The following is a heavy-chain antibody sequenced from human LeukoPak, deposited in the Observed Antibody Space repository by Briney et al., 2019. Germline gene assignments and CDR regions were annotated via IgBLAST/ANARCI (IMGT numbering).Heavy chain of an antibody. D-gene: IGHD3-10*01. V-gene: IGHV3-30*18. CDR1: GFTFSSYG. CDR2: ISYGGSNK. Sequence: GGSLRLSCAASGFTFSSYGMPWVRQAPGKGLEWVAVISYGGSNKYYADSVKGRFTISRDNSKNTLYLQMNSLRAEDTAVYYCAKDYMVRGVINIGYWGQGTLVTVSS. J-gene: IGHJ4*02. CDR3: AKDYMVRGVINIGY.